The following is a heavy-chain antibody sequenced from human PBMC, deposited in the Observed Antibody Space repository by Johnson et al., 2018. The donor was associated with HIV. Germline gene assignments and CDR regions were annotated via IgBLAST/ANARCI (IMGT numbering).Heavy chain of an antibody. V-gene: IGHV3-30*04. Sequence: QMMLVESGGGVVQPGRSLRLSCAASGFTFSSYAMHWVRQAPGKGLEWVAVLSFDGSEKYFADSVKGRFSISRDNSNNTLYLQMHSLRPEDTAVDYCARDREWELLFGAFDIWGQGTVVTVSS. CDR3: ARDREWELLFGAFDI. D-gene: IGHD1-26*01. CDR2: LSFDGSEK. CDR1: GFTFSSYA. J-gene: IGHJ3*02.